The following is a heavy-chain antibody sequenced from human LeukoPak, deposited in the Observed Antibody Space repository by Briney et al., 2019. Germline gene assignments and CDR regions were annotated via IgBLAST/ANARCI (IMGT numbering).Heavy chain of an antibody. CDR2: ITTSGPI. V-gene: IGHV3-48*02. J-gene: IGHJ4*02. Sequence: GGSLRLSCAASGFTFSSYGMSWVRQAPGKGPEWVSYITTSGPIYYADSVKGRFTISRDNDKSSLYLQMNSLRDEDTAVYYCARNQGSGYSQSRFDYWGQGTLVTVSS. CDR3: ARNQGSGYSQSRFDY. CDR1: GFTFSSYG. D-gene: IGHD3-22*01.